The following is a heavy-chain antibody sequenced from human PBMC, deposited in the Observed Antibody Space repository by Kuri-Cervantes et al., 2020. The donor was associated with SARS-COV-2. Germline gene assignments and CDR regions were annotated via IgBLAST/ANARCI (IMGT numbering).Heavy chain of an antibody. V-gene: IGHV1-2*04. Sequence: ASVKVSCKASGYTFTGYYMHWVRQAPGQGLEWMGWINPNSGGTNYAQKFQGWVTMTRDTSIGTAYMELSRLRSDDTAVYYCARGVTPNYGMDVWGQGTTVTVSS. CDR1: GYTFTGYY. D-gene: IGHD2-21*02. CDR3: ARGVTPNYGMDV. J-gene: IGHJ6*02. CDR2: INPNSGGT.